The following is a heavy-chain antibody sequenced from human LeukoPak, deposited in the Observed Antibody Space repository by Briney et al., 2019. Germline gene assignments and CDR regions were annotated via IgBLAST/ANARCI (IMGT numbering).Heavy chain of an antibody. CDR1: GFIFSSYW. D-gene: IGHD2-2*01. J-gene: IGHJ4*02. Sequence: GGSLRLSCAASGFIFSSYWMQWVRQAPGKGLVWVSLINTDGSTTNYADSVKGRFTISRDNAKNSLNLQMNSLRAEDTAVYYCARSMWGYCSGTTCLFDYWGQGTLVTVSS. V-gene: IGHV3-74*01. CDR3: ARSMWGYCSGTTCLFDY. CDR2: INTDGSTT.